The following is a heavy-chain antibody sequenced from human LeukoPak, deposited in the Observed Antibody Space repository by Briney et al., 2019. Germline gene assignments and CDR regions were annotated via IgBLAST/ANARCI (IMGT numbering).Heavy chain of an antibody. CDR1: GFTVSSNY. CDR3: AKEVGYYYDSSGYPFDY. D-gene: IGHD3-22*01. V-gene: IGHV3-23*01. CDR2: ISGSGGST. J-gene: IGHJ4*02. Sequence: GGSLRLSCAASGFTVSSNYMSWVRQAPGKGLEWVSAISGSGGSTYYADSVKGRFTISRDNSKNTLYLQMNSLRAEDTAVYYCAKEVGYYYDSSGYPFDYWGQGTLVTVSS.